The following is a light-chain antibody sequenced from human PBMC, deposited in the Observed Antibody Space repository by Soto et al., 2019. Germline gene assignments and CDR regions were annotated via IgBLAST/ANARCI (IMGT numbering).Light chain of an antibody. V-gene: IGKV3-20*01. J-gene: IGKJ1*01. CDR1: QRIDTS. CDR3: QQYGSSLTWK. Sequence: EIVMTQSPATLSVSPGERATLSCRASQRIDTSLAWYQQRPGQAPRLLLYNAATRATGIPARFSGRGFGTEFSLTISRLEPEDFAVYYCQQYGSSLTWKFGQGTKV. CDR2: NAA.